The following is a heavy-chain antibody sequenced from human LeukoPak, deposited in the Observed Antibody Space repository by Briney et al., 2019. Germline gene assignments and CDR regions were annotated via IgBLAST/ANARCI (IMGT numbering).Heavy chain of an antibody. CDR2: INPNSGGT. CDR1: GYTFTGYY. D-gene: IGHD3-3*01. V-gene: IGHV1-2*02. J-gene: IGHJ4*02. CDR3: ARTSTYYDFWSGYGY. Sequence: ASVKVSCKASGYTFTGYYMHWVRQAPGQGLEWMGWINPNSGGTNYAQKFQGRVTMTRDTSSSTAYMELSRLRSDDTAVYYCARTSTYYDFWSGYGYWGQGTLVTVSS.